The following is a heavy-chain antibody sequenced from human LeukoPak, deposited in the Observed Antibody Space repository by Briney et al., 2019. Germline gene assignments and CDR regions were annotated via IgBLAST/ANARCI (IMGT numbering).Heavy chain of an antibody. CDR2: INHSGST. J-gene: IGHJ4*02. CDR1: GGSFSGYY. Sequence: PSETLSLTCAAYGGSFSGYYWSWIRQPPGKGLEWIGEINHSGSTNYNPSLKSRVTISVDTSKNQFSLKMSSVTAADTAVYYCARGRGYCSGGSCYPAYWGQGTVVTVSS. V-gene: IGHV4-34*01. CDR3: ARGRGYCSGGSCYPAY. D-gene: IGHD2-15*01.